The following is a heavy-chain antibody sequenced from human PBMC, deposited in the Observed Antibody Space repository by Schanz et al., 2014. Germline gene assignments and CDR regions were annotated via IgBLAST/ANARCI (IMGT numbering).Heavy chain of an antibody. Sequence: QVQLVQSGAEVKKPGASVKVSCKASGYTFTTYYIHWVRQAPGQGLEWMGIINPSGGTTKYAQRFQGRVTMTWDTSTSTVSMELSSLRSEDTAVYYCARDRWDWNNAFDIWGQGTVVTVSS. J-gene: IGHJ3*02. CDR2: INPSGGTT. D-gene: IGHD1-1*01. V-gene: IGHV1-46*01. CDR3: ARDRWDWNNAFDI. CDR1: GYTFTTYY.